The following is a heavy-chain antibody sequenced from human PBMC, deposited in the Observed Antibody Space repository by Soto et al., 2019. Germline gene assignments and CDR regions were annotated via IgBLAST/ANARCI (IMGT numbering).Heavy chain of an antibody. D-gene: IGHD3-9*01. V-gene: IGHV4-4*02. CDR1: GGSISSSNW. Sequence: QVQLQESGPGLVKPSGTLSVTCAVSGGSISSSNWWSWVRQPPGKGLEWIGEIYHSGSTNYNPSLKSRVTISVDKSKNQFSLKLSSVTAADTAVYYCAREGTDYDILTGSYYYYYGMDVWGQGTTVTVSS. J-gene: IGHJ6*02. CDR2: IYHSGST. CDR3: AREGTDYDILTGSYYYYYGMDV.